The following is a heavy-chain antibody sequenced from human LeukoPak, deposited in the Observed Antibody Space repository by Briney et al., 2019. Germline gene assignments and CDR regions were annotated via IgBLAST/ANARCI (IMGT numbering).Heavy chain of an antibody. Sequence: TSETLSLTCTVSGGSISSGDYYWSWIRQPPGKGLEWIGYIYYSGSTYYNPSLKSRVTISVDTSKNQFSLKLSSVTAADTAAYYCARAGGPLSAVAGLTDYWGQGTLVTVSS. CDR2: IYYSGST. J-gene: IGHJ4*02. V-gene: IGHV4-30-4*08. CDR1: GGSISSGDYY. CDR3: ARAGGPLSAVAGLTDY. D-gene: IGHD6-19*01.